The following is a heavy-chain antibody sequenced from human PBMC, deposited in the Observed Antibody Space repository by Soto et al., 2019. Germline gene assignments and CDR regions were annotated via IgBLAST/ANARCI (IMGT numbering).Heavy chain of an antibody. J-gene: IGHJ4*02. CDR2: ISSRGNDI. CDR1: GFTFSSYS. V-gene: IGHV3-21*06. CDR3: ARMAY. Sequence: GGSLRLSCAASGFTFSSYSMNWVRQAPGKGLEWVSSISSRGNDISYAKSVEGRFFTSRDNVNNLLYLDMNNLRPEDTAVYYCARMAYWGQGTLVTVSS.